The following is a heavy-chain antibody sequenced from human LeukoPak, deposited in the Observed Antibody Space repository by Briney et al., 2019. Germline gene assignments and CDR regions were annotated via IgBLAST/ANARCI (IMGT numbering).Heavy chain of an antibody. J-gene: IGHJ4*02. D-gene: IGHD3-10*01. Sequence: PGRSLRLSCAASGFTFSSYGMHWVRQAPGKGLEWVAVIWYDGSKRYYADSVKGRFTISRDNSKNTLYLQMNSLRAEDTAVYFCAKRGVVIRVFLVGFHKEAYYFDSWGQGALVTVSS. CDR1: GFTFSSYG. V-gene: IGHV3-33*06. CDR3: AKRGVVIRVFLVGFHKEAYYFDS. CDR2: IWYDGSKR.